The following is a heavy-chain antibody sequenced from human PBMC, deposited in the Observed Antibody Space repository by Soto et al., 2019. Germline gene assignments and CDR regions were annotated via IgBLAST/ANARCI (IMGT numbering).Heavy chain of an antibody. CDR1: GGTFSSYA. Sequence: SVKVSCKASGGTFSSYAISWVRQAPGQGLEWMGGIIPIFGTANYAQKFQGRVTITADESTSTAYMELSSLRSEDTAVYYCARQGSSGYFTAWSPTFDAFDIWGQGTMVTASS. V-gene: IGHV1-69*13. J-gene: IGHJ3*02. CDR3: ARQGSSGYFTAWSPTFDAFDI. D-gene: IGHD3-22*01. CDR2: IIPIFGTA.